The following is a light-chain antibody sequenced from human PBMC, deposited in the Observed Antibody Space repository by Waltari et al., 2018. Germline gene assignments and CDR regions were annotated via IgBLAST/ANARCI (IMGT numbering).Light chain of an antibody. J-gene: IGKJ4*01. CDR3: QQRNSYPLT. Sequence: DIQLTQSPSSLSASVGDRVTITCRASQDISSYLAWYQQKPGKAPNLLIYKASSLQSGVQSRFSGSGSGTEFTLTISSLQPEDFAVYYCQQRNSYPLTFGGGTKVEIK. CDR1: QDISSY. V-gene: IGKV1-9*01. CDR2: KAS.